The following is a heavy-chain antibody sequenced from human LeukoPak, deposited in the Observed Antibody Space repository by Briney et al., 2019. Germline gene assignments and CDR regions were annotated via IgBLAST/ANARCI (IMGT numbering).Heavy chain of an antibody. J-gene: IGHJ4*02. CDR3: AKVAPRQEYYDSSGYISDY. D-gene: IGHD3-22*01. CDR2: IRYDGSNK. Sequence: GGSLRLSCAASGFTFSSYGMHWVRQAPGKGLEWVAFIRYDGSNKYYADSVKGRFTISRDNSKNTLYLQMNSLRAEDTAVYYCAKVAPRQEYYDSSGYISDYWGQGTLVTVSS. V-gene: IGHV3-30*02. CDR1: GFTFSSYG.